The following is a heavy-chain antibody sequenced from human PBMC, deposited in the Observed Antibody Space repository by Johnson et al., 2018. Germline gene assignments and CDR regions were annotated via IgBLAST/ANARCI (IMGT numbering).Heavy chain of an antibody. CDR3: VRDGAVGYGSGWIRYFQH. CDR1: GFTFSSYS. V-gene: IGHV3-48*01. CDR2: IGNTGSTI. Sequence: LVESGGGLVQPGGSLRLSCAASGFTFSSYSMNWVRQAPGKGLEWVSYIGNTGSTIHYADSLKARFTISRDNARDSLYLQVNSLRVEDTAVYYCVRDGAVGYGSGWIRYFQHWGQGTLVTVSS. J-gene: IGHJ1*01. D-gene: IGHD2-15*01.